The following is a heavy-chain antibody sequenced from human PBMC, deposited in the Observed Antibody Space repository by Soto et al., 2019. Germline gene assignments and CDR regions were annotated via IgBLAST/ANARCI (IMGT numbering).Heavy chain of an antibody. Sequence: QVQLVQSGAEVKKPGSSVRSSCKAPGGGFSDYAINGGQRAPGPGLEWRGGIVPMLRTPTYARKFQGRVTITADESTSTVSMELTSLTSDDTAVYYCARGLGGSYFPFDYWGQGTLVTVSS. CDR1: GGGFSDYA. D-gene: IGHD1-26*01. CDR2: IVPMLRTP. V-gene: IGHV1-69*11. CDR3: ARGLGGSYFPFDY. J-gene: IGHJ4*02.